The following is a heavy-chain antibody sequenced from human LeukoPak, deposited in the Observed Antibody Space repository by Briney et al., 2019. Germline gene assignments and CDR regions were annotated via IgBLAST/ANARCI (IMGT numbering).Heavy chain of an antibody. CDR1: GFTFSSYA. D-gene: IGHD3-3*01. J-gene: IGHJ2*01. V-gene: IGHV3-23*01. Sequence: PGGSLRLSCAASGFTFSSYAMSWVRLAPGKGLEWVSTLSGSGSSTYYADSVKGRFTISRDNSKNTLYLQMNSLRAEDTAVYYCAKVWADYDFWSAYYWYFDLWGRGTLVTVSS. CDR2: LSGSGSST. CDR3: AKVWADYDFWSAYYWYFDL.